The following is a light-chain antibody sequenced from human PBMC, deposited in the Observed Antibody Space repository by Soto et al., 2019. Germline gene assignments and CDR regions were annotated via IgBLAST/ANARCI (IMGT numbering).Light chain of an antibody. J-gene: IGLJ2*01. CDR1: SSDVGGYNY. V-gene: IGLV2-14*01. CDR2: DVS. Sequence: QSALTQPASVSGSPGHSITISCTGTSSDVGGYNYVSWYQQHPGKAPKLMIYDVSNRPSGVSNRFSGSRSGNTASLTISGLQAEDEADYYCSSYTSSSTLVFGEGTKLTVL. CDR3: SSYTSSSTLV.